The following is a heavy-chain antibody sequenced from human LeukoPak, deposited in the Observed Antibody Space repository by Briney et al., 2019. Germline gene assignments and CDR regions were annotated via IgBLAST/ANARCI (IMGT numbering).Heavy chain of an antibody. CDR3: ARRTVRGVISY. V-gene: IGHV4-34*01. D-gene: IGHD3-10*01. CDR1: GGSFSGYY. J-gene: IGHJ4*02. Sequence: SETLSLTCAVYGGSFSGYYWSWIRQPPGKGLEWIGEINHSGSTNYNPSLKSRVTISVDTSKNQFSLKLSSVTAADTAVYYCARRTVRGVISYWGQGTLVTVSS. CDR2: INHSGST.